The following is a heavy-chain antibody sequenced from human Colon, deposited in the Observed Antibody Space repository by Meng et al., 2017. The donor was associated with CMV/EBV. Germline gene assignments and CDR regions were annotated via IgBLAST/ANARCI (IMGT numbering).Heavy chain of an antibody. CDR2: INSDGSSI. D-gene: IGHD3-16*01. CDR1: GFNFRTSW. Sequence: GALRLSCAASGFNFRTSWIHWVRQAPGKGLVWVSRINSDGSSISYADFVKGRFTISRDNARNTVFLQLNSVTADDTALYYCARDDFTTSSYDLWGQGTLVTVSS. J-gene: IGHJ4*02. CDR3: ARDDFTTSSYDL. V-gene: IGHV3-74*01.